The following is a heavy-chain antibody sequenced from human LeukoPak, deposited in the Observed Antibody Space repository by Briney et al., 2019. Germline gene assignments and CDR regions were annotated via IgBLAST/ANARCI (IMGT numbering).Heavy chain of an antibody. CDR2: ISYDGSNK. V-gene: IGHV3-30*04. CDR1: GFTFSSYA. D-gene: IGHD3-3*01. CDR3: ASEIIFGSFDY. J-gene: IGHJ4*02. Sequence: GGSLRLSCAASGFTFSSYAMHWVRQAPGKGLEWVAAISYDGSNKYYADSVKGRFTISRDNSKNTLYLQMNSLRAEDTAVYYCASEIIFGSFDYWGQGTLVTVSS.